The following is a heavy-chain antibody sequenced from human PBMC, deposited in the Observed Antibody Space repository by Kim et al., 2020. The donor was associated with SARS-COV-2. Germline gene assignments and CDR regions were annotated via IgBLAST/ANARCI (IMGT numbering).Heavy chain of an antibody. CDR3: AAEIAAANYYYGMDV. V-gene: IGHV3-21*01. Sequence: DSMKGRFTISRDNVKTSLYLQMNSLSAEDTAVYYCAAEIAAANYYYGMDVWGQGTTVTVSS. J-gene: IGHJ6*02. D-gene: IGHD6-13*01.